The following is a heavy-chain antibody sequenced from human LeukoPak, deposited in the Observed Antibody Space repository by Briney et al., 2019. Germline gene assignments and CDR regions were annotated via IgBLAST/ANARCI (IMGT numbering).Heavy chain of an antibody. Sequence: GGSLRLSCGASGFTFSSYAMSWVRQAPGKGLEWVSVITSSGASTYYADSVKGRFTISRDNSKNTLYLQMNSLRAEDTAVYYCAKGGAIILSAFDIWGQGTMVTVSS. CDR3: AKGGAIILSAFDI. D-gene: IGHD3-10*01. V-gene: IGHV3-23*01. J-gene: IGHJ3*02. CDR1: GFTFSSYA. CDR2: ITSSGAST.